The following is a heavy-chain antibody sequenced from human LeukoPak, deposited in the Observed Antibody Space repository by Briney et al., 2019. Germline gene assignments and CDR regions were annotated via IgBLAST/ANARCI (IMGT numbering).Heavy chain of an antibody. D-gene: IGHD5-12*01. CDR3: ARGPHGYSGYDALDY. CDR2: IIPIFGTA. CDR1: GGTLSSYA. Sequence: ASVKVSCKASGGTLSSYAISWVRQSIGPGLELMGGIIPIFGTANYAQKFQGRVTITADESTSTAYMELSSLRSEDTAVYYCARGPHGYSGYDALDYWGQGTLVTVSS. J-gene: IGHJ4*02. V-gene: IGHV1-69*13.